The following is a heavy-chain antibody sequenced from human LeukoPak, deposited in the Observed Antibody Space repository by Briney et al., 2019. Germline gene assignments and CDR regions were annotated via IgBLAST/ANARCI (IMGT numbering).Heavy chain of an antibody. CDR3: ARGSRELVDY. V-gene: IGHV4-39*07. D-gene: IGHD1-26*01. CDR2: IYYSGST. Sequence: PSETLSLTCTVSGGSISSSSYYWGWIRQPPGKGLEWIGSIYYSGSTYYNPSLKSRVTISVDTSKNQFSLKLSSVTAADTAVYYCARGSRELVDYWGQGTLVTVSS. CDR1: GGSISSSSYY. J-gene: IGHJ4*02.